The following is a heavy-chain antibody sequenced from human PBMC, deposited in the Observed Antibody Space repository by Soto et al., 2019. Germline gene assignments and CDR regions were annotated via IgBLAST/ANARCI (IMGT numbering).Heavy chain of an antibody. CDR2: IRSRSATT. CDR3: STSGKPHVVDN. V-gene: IGHV3-15*07. Sequence: GGSLRLSCAASGFSFSNVWMNWVRQAPGKGLEWVGRIRSRSATTDYAAPVKGRFTISRDDSKYTLYLQMNSLKVEDTAVYFCSTSGKPHVVDNRGQGCLVGVSS. J-gene: IGHJ4*02. CDR1: GFSFSNVW.